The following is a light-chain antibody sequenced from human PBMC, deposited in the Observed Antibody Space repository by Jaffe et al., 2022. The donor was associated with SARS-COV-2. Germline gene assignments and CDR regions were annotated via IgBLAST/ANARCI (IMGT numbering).Light chain of an antibody. V-gene: IGLV3-21*04. J-gene: IGLJ1*01. CDR1: NLGSTN. CDR3: QLWDTSSVHPAV. Sequence: SSVLTQPPSVSVAPGKTARITCGGNNLGSTNVHWYQQKSGRAPVLVIYYDNVRPSGIPERFSGSKSGNTATLTISRVESGDEADYYCQLWDTSSVHPAVFGTGTKVTVL. CDR2: YDN.